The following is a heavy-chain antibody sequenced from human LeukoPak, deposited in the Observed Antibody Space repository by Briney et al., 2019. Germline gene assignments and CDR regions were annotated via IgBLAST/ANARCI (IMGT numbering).Heavy chain of an antibody. D-gene: IGHD1-26*01. Sequence: SETLSLTCTVSGYSISSGYYWGWIRQPPGKGLEWIGSIYHSGSTYYNPSLKSRVTISLDTSKNQFSLKLNSMTAADTAVYFCARDNVVDATSGIDYWGQGTLVTVSS. CDR1: GYSISSGYY. CDR2: IYHSGST. V-gene: IGHV4-38-2*02. J-gene: IGHJ4*02. CDR3: ARDNVVDATSGIDY.